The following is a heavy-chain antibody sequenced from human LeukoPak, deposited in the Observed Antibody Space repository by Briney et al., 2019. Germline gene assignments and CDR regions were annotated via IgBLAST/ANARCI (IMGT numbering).Heavy chain of an antibody. Sequence: SQTLSLTCAISGDSVSSNSAAWNWIRQSPWRGLEWLGRTYHRSKWYSESALSLKGRITVNPDTSKNQFSLQLNSVGPEDTAVYYCARTTGHFDYWGQGTLLTVSS. CDR1: GDSVSSNSAA. D-gene: IGHD2-8*02. CDR3: ARTTGHFDY. J-gene: IGHJ4*02. CDR2: TYHRSKWYS. V-gene: IGHV6-1*01.